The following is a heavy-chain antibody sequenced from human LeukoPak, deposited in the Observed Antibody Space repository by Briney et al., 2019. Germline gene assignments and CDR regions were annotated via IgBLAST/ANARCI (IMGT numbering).Heavy chain of an antibody. CDR2: ISAYNGNT. Sequence: ASVKVSCKASGYTFTSYGISWVRQARGQGLEWMGWISAYNGNTNYAQKLQGRVTMNTDTSTSTAYMELRSLRSDDTAVYYCARGRIAAGTVGVVSAFWGQGTLVTVSS. V-gene: IGHV1-18*01. D-gene: IGHD6-13*01. CDR1: GYTFTSYG. J-gene: IGHJ4*02. CDR3: ARGRIAAGTVGVVSAF.